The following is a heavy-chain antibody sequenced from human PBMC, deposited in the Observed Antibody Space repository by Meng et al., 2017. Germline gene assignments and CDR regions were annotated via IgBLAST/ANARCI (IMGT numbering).Heavy chain of an antibody. J-gene: IGHJ4*02. Sequence: GDLVPFVAEVKKPGSSVKGYCKASGGPFNSYAISWVRQAPGQGLEWMGGIIPIFGTANYAQKFQGRVTITADESTSTAYMELSSLRSEDTAVYYCARDDYSNYLPFDYWGQGTLVTVSS. V-gene: IGHV1-69*01. CDR1: GGPFNSYA. CDR3: ARDDYSNYLPFDY. CDR2: IIPIFGTA. D-gene: IGHD4-11*01.